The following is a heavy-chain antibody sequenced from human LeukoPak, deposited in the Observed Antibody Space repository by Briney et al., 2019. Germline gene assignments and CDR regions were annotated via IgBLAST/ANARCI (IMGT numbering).Heavy chain of an antibody. Sequence: PGGSLRLSCAASGFTFSSYSMNWVRQAPGKGLEWVSSISSSSSYIYYADSVKGRFTISRDNAKNSLYLQMNSLRAEDTAVYYCARVPIRGYSYYLDYWGQGTLVTVSS. D-gene: IGHD5-18*01. CDR3: ARVPIRGYSYYLDY. V-gene: IGHV3-21*01. CDR1: GFTFSSYS. CDR2: ISSSSSYI. J-gene: IGHJ4*02.